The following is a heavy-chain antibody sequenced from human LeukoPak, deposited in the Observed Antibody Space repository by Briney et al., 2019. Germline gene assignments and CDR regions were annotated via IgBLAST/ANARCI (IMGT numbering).Heavy chain of an antibody. CDR1: GYVFTGYY. Sequence: ASVKVPCKTSGYVFTGYYMHWVRQAPGQGLEWMGWINPNSGGTKYAQKFQGRVTMTRDTSISTAYMELSRLRSDDTAVYYCAFFEYSSSSSHYWGQGTQVTVSS. D-gene: IGHD6-6*01. CDR3: AFFEYSSSSSHY. CDR2: INPNSGGT. J-gene: IGHJ4*02. V-gene: IGHV1-2*02.